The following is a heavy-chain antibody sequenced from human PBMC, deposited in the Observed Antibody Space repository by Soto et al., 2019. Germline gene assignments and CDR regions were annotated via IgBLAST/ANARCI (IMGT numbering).Heavy chain of an antibody. CDR1: GFTFSDHY. J-gene: IGHJ4*02. Sequence: EVQLVESGGGLVQPGGSLRLSCAASGFTFSDHYVDWVRQAPGKGLEWVARIRNNANSCSTEYAASAKGRFTISRDDSKNLGYLQMSSLKTEDTAVYYCARIRLVRYDRKYFDYWGQGTLVTVSS. CDR3: ARIRLVRYDRKYFDY. D-gene: IGHD5-12*01. V-gene: IGHV3-72*01. CDR2: IRNNANSCST.